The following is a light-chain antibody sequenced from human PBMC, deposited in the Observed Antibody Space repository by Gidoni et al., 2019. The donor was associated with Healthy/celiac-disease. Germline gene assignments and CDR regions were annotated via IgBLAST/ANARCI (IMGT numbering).Light chain of an antibody. V-gene: IGKV3-15*01. J-gene: IGKJ4*01. CDR1: QSVRSS. CDR2: GAS. Sequence: DIVMTQSPATLSVSTGERATLTCRASQSVRSSLAWYQQKPGQAPRLLIYGASTRATGIPSRFSGSGSGTDFTLTISSLQSEDFAVYYCQQYNNLPLTFGRGTKVEIK. CDR3: QQYNNLPLT.